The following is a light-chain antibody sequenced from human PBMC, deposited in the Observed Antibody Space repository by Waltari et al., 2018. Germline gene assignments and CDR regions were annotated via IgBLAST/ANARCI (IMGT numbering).Light chain of an antibody. CDR3: HQYFTSPNT. CDR1: QSVLSSSTYRNY. J-gene: IGKJ4*01. CDR2: WAS. V-gene: IGKV4-1*01. Sequence: DIVVTQSPDSLAVSLGERATINCKCSQSVLSSSTYRNYLGWYQQRPGQPPKLLIYWASTRQSGVPDRFTGRGSGTDFTRTIDNLQPEDVAVYFCHQYFTSPNTFGGGTQVRIK.